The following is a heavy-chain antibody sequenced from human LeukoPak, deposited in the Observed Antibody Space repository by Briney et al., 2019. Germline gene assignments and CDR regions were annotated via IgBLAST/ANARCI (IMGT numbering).Heavy chain of an antibody. D-gene: IGHD2-2*01. CDR2: INAGNGNT. J-gene: IGHJ4*02. CDR3: ARVGEKVVPAAEFDY. CDR1: GYTFTSYA. V-gene: IGHV1-3*01. Sequence: ASVKVSCKASGYTFTSYAMHWVRQAPGQRLEWMGWINAGNGNTKYSQKFQGRVTITRDTSASTAYMELSSLRSEDTAVYYCARVGEKVVPAAEFDYWGQGTLVTVSS.